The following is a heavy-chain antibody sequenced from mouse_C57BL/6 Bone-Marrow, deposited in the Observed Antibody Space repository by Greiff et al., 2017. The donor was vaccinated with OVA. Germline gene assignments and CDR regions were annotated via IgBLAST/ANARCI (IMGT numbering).Heavy chain of an antibody. D-gene: IGHD2-3*01. Sequence: QVQLQQSGAELASPGASVTLSCKASGYTFTDHIMNWVKKRPGQGLEWIGRIYPVSGDTNYNQKFMGKATFSVDRSSSTAYMVLNSLTSEDPAVYYCLLDGYYDRAMDYWGQGTSVTVSS. J-gene: IGHJ4*01. V-gene: IGHV1-11*01. CDR1: GYTFTDHI. CDR3: LLDGYYDRAMDY. CDR2: IYPVSGDT.